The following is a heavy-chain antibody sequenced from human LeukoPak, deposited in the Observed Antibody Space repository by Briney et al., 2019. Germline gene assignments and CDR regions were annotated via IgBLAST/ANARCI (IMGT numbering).Heavy chain of an antibody. CDR2: ISYDGSNK. Sequence: RGSLRLSCAASGFTFSDYAMHWVRQAPGRGLEWVAVISYDGSNKYYAESVKGRITISRDNSKNTLYLQMNSLRAEDTAVYYCARSSVAGTGDAWGKGTTVTVSS. J-gene: IGHJ6*04. CDR3: ARSSVAGTGDA. V-gene: IGHV3-30*04. CDR1: GFTFSDYA. D-gene: IGHD6-19*01.